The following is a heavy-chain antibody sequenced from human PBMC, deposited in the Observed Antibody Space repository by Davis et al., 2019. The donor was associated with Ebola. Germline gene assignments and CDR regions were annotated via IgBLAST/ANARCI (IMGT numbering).Heavy chain of an antibody. D-gene: IGHD1-26*01. V-gene: IGHV1-18*04. CDR1: GYTFINYG. J-gene: IGHJ4*02. CDR2: IRTYDGNT. CDR3: ARGEGAPDN. Sequence: ASVKVSCKASGYTFINYGITWVRQAPGQGLEWLGWIRTYDGNTNYAQKLQDRVTMTTDTSTTTVFMELKNLRSDDTAVYWCARGEGAPDNWGQGTLVTVSS.